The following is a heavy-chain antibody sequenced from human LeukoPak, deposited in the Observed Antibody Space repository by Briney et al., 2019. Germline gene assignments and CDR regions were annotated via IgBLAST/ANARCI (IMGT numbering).Heavy chain of an antibody. CDR1: GGSFSDYS. CDR2: IIAILDTA. Sequence: SVKVSCKASGGSFSDYSISWVRQAPGQGLEWMGRIIAILDTAHYAQKFQGRFTITADKSTTTVYVELSSLRSDDTAVYYCVRSGYDYDWFDPWGQGTLVTVSS. D-gene: IGHD5-12*01. CDR3: VRSGYDYDWFDP. J-gene: IGHJ5*02. V-gene: IGHV1-69*08.